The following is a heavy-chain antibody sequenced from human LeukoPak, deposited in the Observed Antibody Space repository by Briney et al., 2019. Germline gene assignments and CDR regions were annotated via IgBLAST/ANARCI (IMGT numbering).Heavy chain of an antibody. V-gene: IGHV1-2*02. CDR2: INPNSGGT. Sequence: ASVKVSCKASGYTSTGSIMPWCGRPLEKGLKWLGWINPNSGGTNYAQKFQGRVTMTRDTSISTAYMELSRLRSDDTAVYYCASKNYGGNSDGDYWGQGTLVTVSS. J-gene: IGHJ4*02. D-gene: IGHD4-23*01. CDR3: ASKNYGGNSDGDY. CDR1: GYTSTGSI.